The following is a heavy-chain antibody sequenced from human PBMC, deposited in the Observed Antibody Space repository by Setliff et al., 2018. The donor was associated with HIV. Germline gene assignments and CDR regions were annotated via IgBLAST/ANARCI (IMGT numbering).Heavy chain of an antibody. V-gene: IGHV1-46*01. D-gene: IGHD1-26*01. Sequence: ASVKVSCKASGHTFTNYAIHWVRQAPGQGLEWMGIINPSGGSISYAQKFQGRVTMTRDTSASTVFVELNSVRSEDTAVYYCARAGSGSPLILFDYWGQGTLVTVSS. J-gene: IGHJ4*02. CDR3: ARAGSGSPLILFDY. CDR1: GHTFTNYA. CDR2: INPSGGSI.